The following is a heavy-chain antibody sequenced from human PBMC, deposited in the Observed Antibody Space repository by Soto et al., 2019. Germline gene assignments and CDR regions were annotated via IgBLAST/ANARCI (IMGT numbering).Heavy chain of an antibody. CDR1: GFTFSSYA. D-gene: IGHD3-3*01. V-gene: IGHV3-23*01. Sequence: GGSLRLSCAASGFTFSSYAMSWVRQAPGKGLEWVSAISGSGGSTYYADSVKGPFTISIDNSKNTLYLQMNSLRAEDTAVYYCASHHLIWSYYDYWGQGTLVTVSS. CDR3: ASHHLIWSYYDY. CDR2: ISGSGGST. J-gene: IGHJ4*02.